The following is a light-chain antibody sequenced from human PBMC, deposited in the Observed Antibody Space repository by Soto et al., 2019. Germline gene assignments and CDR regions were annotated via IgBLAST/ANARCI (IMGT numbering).Light chain of an antibody. V-gene: IGKV3D-20*02. Sequence: ELVLTQSPGTLALSRGERATLSCRASQIVNSNYLAWYQQKPGQAPRLLIYDASSRATGIPDRFSGSGFGTDFTLTISSLEPEDFAVYYCHQRNKWRTFGQGTKVDIK. CDR3: HQRNKWRT. J-gene: IGKJ1*01. CDR2: DAS. CDR1: QIVNSNY.